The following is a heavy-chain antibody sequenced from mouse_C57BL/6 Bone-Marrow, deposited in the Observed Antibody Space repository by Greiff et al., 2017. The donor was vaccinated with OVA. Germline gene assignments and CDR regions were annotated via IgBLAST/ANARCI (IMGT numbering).Heavy chain of an antibody. J-gene: IGHJ2*01. D-gene: IGHD1-1*01. CDR1: GYTFTSYW. Sequence: QVQLQQPGAELVKPGASVKLSCKASGYTFTSYWMRWVKQRPGQGLEWIGMIHPNSGSTNYNEKFKSKATLTVDKSSSTAYMQLSSLTSEDSAVYYCAREGDYYGSSNFDYWGQGTTLTVSS. CDR3: AREGDYYGSSNFDY. V-gene: IGHV1-64*01. CDR2: IHPNSGST.